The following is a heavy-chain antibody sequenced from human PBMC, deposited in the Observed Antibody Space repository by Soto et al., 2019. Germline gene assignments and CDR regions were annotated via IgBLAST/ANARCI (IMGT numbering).Heavy chain of an antibody. D-gene: IGHD1-26*01. V-gene: IGHV5-10-1*01. CDR2: IDPSDSYT. CDR1: GYSFTSYW. J-gene: IGHJ6*02. Sequence: PGESLKISCKGSGYSFTSYWISWVRQMPGEGLEWMGRIDPSDSYTNYSPSFQGHVTISADKSISTAYLQWSSLKASDTAMYYCARQVGPTVTYYYYGMDVWGQGTTVTVSS. CDR3: ARQVGPTVTYYYYGMDV.